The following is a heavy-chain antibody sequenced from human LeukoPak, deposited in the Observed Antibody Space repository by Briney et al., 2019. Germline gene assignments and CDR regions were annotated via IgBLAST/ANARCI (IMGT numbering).Heavy chain of an antibody. Sequence: GGSLRLSCAASGFTFSSYAMSCVRQAPGKGLEWVSTISGSGGSIYYADSVKGRFTISRDNSKNTLYLQMNSLRAEDTAVYYCAKEPLYCGGDCYEPFDYWGQGTLVTVSP. CDR2: ISGSGGSI. V-gene: IGHV3-23*01. D-gene: IGHD2-21*02. CDR1: GFTFSSYA. J-gene: IGHJ4*02. CDR3: AKEPLYCGGDCYEPFDY.